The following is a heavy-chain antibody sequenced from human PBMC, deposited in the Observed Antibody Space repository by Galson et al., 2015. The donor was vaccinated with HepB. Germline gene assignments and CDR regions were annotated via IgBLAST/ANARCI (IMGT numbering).Heavy chain of an antibody. V-gene: IGHV7-4-1*02. CDR3: ARAVPADSVWFDP. CDR1: GYTFTGYY. D-gene: IGHD2-2*01. CDR2: INPNSGGT. J-gene: IGHJ5*02. Sequence: SVKVSCKASGYTFTGYYMHWVRQAPGQGLEWMGRINPNSGGTNYAQDFTGRFVFSLDTSVSTAYLQISSLKAEDTAIYYCARAVPADSVWFDPWGQGTLVTVSS.